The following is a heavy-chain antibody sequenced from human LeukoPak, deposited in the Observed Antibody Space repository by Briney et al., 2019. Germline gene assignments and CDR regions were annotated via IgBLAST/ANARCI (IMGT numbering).Heavy chain of an antibody. Sequence: SETLSLTCTVFGGSISGYYWSWIRQPPGKGLEWIGYIYYSGSSVLNPSLKGRGTISVDTSKNQFSLKLSSVTAADTAVYFCARAPDYRWFDPWGQGTPVTVSS. J-gene: IGHJ5*02. CDR1: GGSISGYY. D-gene: IGHD4/OR15-4a*01. CDR3: ARAPDYRWFDP. CDR2: IYYSGSS. V-gene: IGHV4-59*01.